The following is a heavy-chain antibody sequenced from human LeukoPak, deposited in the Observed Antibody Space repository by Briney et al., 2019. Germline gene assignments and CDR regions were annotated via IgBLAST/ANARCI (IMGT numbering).Heavy chain of an antibody. CDR3: AWDYYYGSGRGYYYMDV. Sequence: SSVKVSCKASVYTFTSYGIVWVRQAPGQGLEWMGWISAYNGNTNYAQKLQGRVTMTTDTSTSTAYMELRSLRSDDTAVYYCAWDYYYGSGRGYYYMDVWGKGTTVTVSS. CDR2: ISAYNGNT. CDR1: VYTFTSYG. J-gene: IGHJ6*03. D-gene: IGHD3-10*01. V-gene: IGHV1-18*01.